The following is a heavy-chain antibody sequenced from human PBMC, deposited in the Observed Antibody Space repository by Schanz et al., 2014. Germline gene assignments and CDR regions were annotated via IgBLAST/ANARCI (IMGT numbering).Heavy chain of an antibody. D-gene: IGHD3-22*01. CDR2: IKHDGSEK. CDR1: GFTFSNYW. V-gene: IGHV3-7*03. CDR3: AKVWGSDYFYPFDY. J-gene: IGHJ4*02. Sequence: EVQLVESGGGLVQPGGSLRLSCAASGFTFSNYWMSWVRQAPGKGLEWVAYIKHDGSEKYHVDSVKGRFTISRDNSKNTLYLQMSSLRAEDTAVYYCAKVWGSDYFYPFDYWGQGTLVTVSS.